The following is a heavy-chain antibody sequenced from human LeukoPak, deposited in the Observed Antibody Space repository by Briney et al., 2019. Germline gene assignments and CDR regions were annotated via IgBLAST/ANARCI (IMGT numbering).Heavy chain of an antibody. V-gene: IGHV3-23*01. Sequence: PGGSLRLSCAASGFTFSSYAMSWVRQAPGKGLEWVSAISGSGGSTYYADSVKGRFTISRDNSKNTLYLQMNSLRAEDMAVYYCATNTYYDFWSGYYGNFDYWGQGTLVTVSS. CDR3: ATNTYYDFWSGYYGNFDY. CDR1: GFTFSSYA. CDR2: ISGSGGST. D-gene: IGHD3-3*01. J-gene: IGHJ4*02.